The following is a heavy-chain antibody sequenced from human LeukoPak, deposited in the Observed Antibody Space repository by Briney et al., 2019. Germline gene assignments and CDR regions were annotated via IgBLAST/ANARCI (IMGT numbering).Heavy chain of an antibody. V-gene: IGHV3-15*05. J-gene: IGHJ4*02. CDR2: IKTKTDGGTT. Sequence: GGSLRLSCAASGFTFSNAWMSWVRQAPGKGLDWVGRIKTKTDGGTTDYAAPVKGRFTISRDSAKNTLYLQMNSLRAEDTAVYYCARGTCGYTYGCFFDYWGQGTLVTVYS. CDR1: GFTFSNAW. D-gene: IGHD5-18*01. CDR3: ARGTCGYTYGCFFDY.